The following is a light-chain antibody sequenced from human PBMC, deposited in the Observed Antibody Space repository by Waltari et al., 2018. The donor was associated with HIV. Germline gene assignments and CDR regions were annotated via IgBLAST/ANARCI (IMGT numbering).Light chain of an antibody. J-gene: IGLJ3*02. CDR3: SSYAGSSTLM. CDR1: SSDVGGYNF. V-gene: IGLV2-8*01. CDR2: AAT. Sequence: QSALTQPPSASGSPGQSVTISCTGTSSDVGGYNFVSWYQQHPGKAPKLLIFAATKRPSGVPDRFSGSKSGNTASLTVSGLQAEDAADYYCSSYAGSSTLMFGGGTKLTVL.